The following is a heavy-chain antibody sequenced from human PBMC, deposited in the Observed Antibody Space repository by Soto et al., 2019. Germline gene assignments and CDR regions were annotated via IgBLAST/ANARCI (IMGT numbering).Heavy chain of an antibody. CDR2: VSKSDYT. CDR3: AREDSIIIPAVSDF. D-gene: IGHD2-2*01. Sequence: GGSLRLSCAVSGFNFNNYGINWVRQAPGKGLEWVSSVSKSDYTYYSDSVKGRFTISRDNAKNSVSLQMNTLRAEDTAVYYCAREDSIIIPAVSDFWGQGTLVTVS. CDR1: GFNFNNYG. J-gene: IGHJ4*02. V-gene: IGHV3-21*01.